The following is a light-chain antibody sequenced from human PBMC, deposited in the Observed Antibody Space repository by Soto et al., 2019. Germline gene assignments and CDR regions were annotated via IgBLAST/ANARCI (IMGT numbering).Light chain of an antibody. V-gene: IGLV2-14*03. CDR3: NSYTSSSTLV. CDR1: SSDVGGYDY. J-gene: IGLJ2*01. Sequence: QSVLTQPASVSGSPGQSITISCTGTSSDVGGYDYVSRFQQHPGKAPKLMIFDVSNRPSGVSNRFSGSKFGNTASLTISGLQAEDEADYYCNSYTSSSTLVFGGGTKLTVL. CDR2: DVS.